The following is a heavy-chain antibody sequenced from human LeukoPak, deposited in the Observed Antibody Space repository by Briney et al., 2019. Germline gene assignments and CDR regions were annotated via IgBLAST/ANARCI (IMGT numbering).Heavy chain of an antibody. J-gene: IGHJ3*02. CDR3: ARDVRNAFEI. CDR1: GGSISSYY. CDR2: IYYSGST. Sequence: SETLSLTCTVSGGSISSYYWSWIRQPPGKGLEWIGYIYYSGSTNYNPSLKSRVTISVDTSKNQFSLKLSSVTAADTAVYYCARDVRNAFEIWGQGTMVTVSS. V-gene: IGHV4-59*01.